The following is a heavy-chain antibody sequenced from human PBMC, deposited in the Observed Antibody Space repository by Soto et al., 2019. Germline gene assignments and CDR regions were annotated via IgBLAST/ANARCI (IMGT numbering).Heavy chain of an antibody. CDR1: GFSLSTSGMC. D-gene: IGHD2-15*01. CDR3: ARIPLYCSGGSCYSGISYYYYGMDV. CDR2: IDWDDDK. V-gene: IGHV2-70*11. J-gene: IGHJ6*02. Sequence: SGPTLVNPTQTLTLTCTFSGFSLSTSGMCVSWIRQPPGKALEWLARIDWDDDKYYSTSLKTRLTISKDTSKNQVVLTMTNMDPVDTATYYCARIPLYCSGGSCYSGISYYYYGMDVWGQGTTVTVSS.